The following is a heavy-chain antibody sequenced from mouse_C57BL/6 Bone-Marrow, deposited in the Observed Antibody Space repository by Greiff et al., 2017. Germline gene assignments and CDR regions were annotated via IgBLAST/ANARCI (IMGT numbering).Heavy chain of an antibody. CDR1: GYTFTSYW. V-gene: IGHV1-69*01. CDR2: IDPSDSYT. Sequence: VLLQQPGAELVMPGASVKLSCKASGYTFTSYWMHWVKQRPGQGLEWIGEIDPSDSYTNYNQKFKGKSTLTVDKSSSTAYMQLSSLTSEDSAVYYCARGGLDYWGQGTTLTVTA. J-gene: IGHJ2*01. CDR3: ARGGLDY. D-gene: IGHD1-1*02.